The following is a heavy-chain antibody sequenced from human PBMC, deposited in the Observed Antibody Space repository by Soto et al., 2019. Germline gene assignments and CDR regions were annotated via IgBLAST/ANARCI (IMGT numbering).Heavy chain of an antibody. J-gene: IGHJ3*02. D-gene: IGHD1-26*01. CDR2: INYAGTS. Sequence: QVQLQESGPGLVKSSQTLSLTCKVSGGSITSGSYYWSWIRQLPGKGLEWIACINYAGTSDYNPSIKSRLTRSNDASKHQVSLRLTSRTAADTSVYYWARGGGNTGIEGTFDIWGQGTVGTVSS. CDR1: GGSITSGSYY. V-gene: IGHV4-31*03. CDR3: ARGGGNTGIEGTFDI.